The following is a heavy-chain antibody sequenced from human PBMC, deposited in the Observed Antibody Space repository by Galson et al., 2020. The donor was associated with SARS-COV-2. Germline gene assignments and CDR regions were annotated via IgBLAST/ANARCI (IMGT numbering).Heavy chain of an antibody. CDR2: ISSSSNTI. V-gene: IGHV3-48*01. J-gene: IGHJ6*02. Sequence: GESLKISCAAAGFTFSRYSMNWVRQAPGKGLQWVSYISSSSNTIYYADPVKGRFTISRDNSKSTLSLQMNSLRAEDTAVYYCARDAYGMDVWGQGTTVTVSS. CDR3: ARDAYGMDV. CDR1: GFTFSRYS.